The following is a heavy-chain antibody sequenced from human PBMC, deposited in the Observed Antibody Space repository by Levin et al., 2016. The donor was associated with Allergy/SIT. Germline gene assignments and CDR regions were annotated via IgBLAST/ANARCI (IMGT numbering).Heavy chain of an antibody. D-gene: IGHD2-2*01. CDR2: ISSSSSTI. J-gene: IGHJ6*02. V-gene: IGHV3-48*02. Sequence: VRQMPGKGLEWVSYISSSSSTIYYADSVKGRFTISRDNAKNSLYLQMNSLRDEDTAVYYCARRMGAEDIVVVPAAMDSYYYGMDVWGQGTTVTVSS. CDR3: ARRMGAEDIVVVPAAMDSYYYGMDV.